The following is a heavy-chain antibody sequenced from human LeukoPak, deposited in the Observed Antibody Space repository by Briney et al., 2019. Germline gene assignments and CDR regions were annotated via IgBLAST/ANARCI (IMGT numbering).Heavy chain of an antibody. CDR2: ISGSGGST. Sequence: PGGSLRLSCAASGFTFSSYAMGWVRQAPGKGLEWVSAISGSGGSTYYADSVKGRFTISRDNSKDTLYLRMNSLRAEDTAVYYCAKNGYNWLVDAFDIWGQGTMVTVSS. V-gene: IGHV3-23*01. CDR1: GFTFSSYA. J-gene: IGHJ3*02. D-gene: IGHD5-24*01. CDR3: AKNGYNWLVDAFDI.